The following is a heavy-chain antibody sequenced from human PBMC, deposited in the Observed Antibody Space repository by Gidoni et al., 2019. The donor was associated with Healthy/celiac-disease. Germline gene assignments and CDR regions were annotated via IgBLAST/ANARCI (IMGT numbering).Heavy chain of an antibody. CDR1: GFTFRSYA. CDR3: ARDKYYDSSGSYFDY. V-gene: IGHV3-30-3*01. CDR2: ISYDGSNK. Sequence: QVQLVESGGGVVQPGRSLRLSCAASGFTFRSYAMHWVRQAPGKGLEWVAVISYDGSNKYYADSVKGRFTISRDNSKNTLYLQMNSLRAEDTAVYYCARDKYYDSSGSYFDYWGQGTLVTVSS. J-gene: IGHJ4*02. D-gene: IGHD3-22*01.